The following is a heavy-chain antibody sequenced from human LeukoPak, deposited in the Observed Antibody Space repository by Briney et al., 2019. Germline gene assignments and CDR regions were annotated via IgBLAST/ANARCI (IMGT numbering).Heavy chain of an antibody. CDR2: ISGNGGST. J-gene: IGHJ5*02. CDR3: ARDLYGAADL. CDR1: EFTFSSYG. D-gene: IGHD4-17*01. V-gene: IGHV3-64*02. Sequence: GGSLRLSCAASEFTFSSYGVHWVRQAPGKGLEYVSAISGNGGSTFYADSVKGRFTISRDNSKNTVYLQMGSLRPEDMAVYYCARDLYGAADLWGQGTLATVSS.